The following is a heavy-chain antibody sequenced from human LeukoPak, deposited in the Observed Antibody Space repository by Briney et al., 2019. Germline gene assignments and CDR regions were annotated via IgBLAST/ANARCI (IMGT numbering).Heavy chain of an antibody. Sequence: GGSLRLSCAAAGFSFSSYAMTWARQAPVKGLEWVSAISGDGTRTYYADSVKGRFTISRDNSKNTLYLEMSSLRVEDTAIYYCAKWPEGAMDYFDYWGQGTLVTVSS. D-gene: IGHD3-16*01. CDR2: ISGDGTRT. J-gene: IGHJ4*02. V-gene: IGHV3-23*01. CDR1: GFSFSSYA. CDR3: AKWPEGAMDYFDY.